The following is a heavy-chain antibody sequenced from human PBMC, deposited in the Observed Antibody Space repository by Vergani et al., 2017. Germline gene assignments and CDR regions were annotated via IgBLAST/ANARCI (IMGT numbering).Heavy chain of an antibody. V-gene: IGHV1-18*01. Sequence: QSQLVQSGAEVRKPGASLEVSCKSFNYTFRSFGITWVRQAPGQGLEWMGWISGFSGDTNYAQKFQDRVTMTTDTSTATAYMELRNLRSDDTAVYYCARDFPWDYDXRTGPLGYFYAMDVWGQGTAVTVS. J-gene: IGHJ6*02. D-gene: IGHD3/OR15-3a*01. CDR1: NYTFRSFG. CDR3: ARDFPWDYDXRTGPLGYFYAMDV. CDR2: ISGFSGDT.